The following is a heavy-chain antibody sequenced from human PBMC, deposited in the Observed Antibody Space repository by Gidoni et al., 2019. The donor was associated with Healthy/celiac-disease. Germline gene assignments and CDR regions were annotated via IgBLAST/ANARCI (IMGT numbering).Heavy chain of an antibody. Sequence: QLQLQESGPGLVKPSETLSLTCTVSGGSISSSNYYWGWIRQPPGKGLEWIGSIYYSGSTYYNPSLKSRVTISVDTSKNQFSLKLSSVTAADTAVYYCARHGGSSWYGWYFDLWGRGTLVTVSS. CDR2: IYYSGST. D-gene: IGHD6-13*01. V-gene: IGHV4-39*01. CDR1: GGSISSSNYY. J-gene: IGHJ2*01. CDR3: ARHGGSSWYGWYFDL.